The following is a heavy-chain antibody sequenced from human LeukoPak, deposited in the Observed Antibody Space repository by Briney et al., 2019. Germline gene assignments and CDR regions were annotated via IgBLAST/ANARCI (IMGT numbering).Heavy chain of an antibody. V-gene: IGHV4-39*01. CDR1: GGSISSSSYY. J-gene: IGHJ5*02. D-gene: IGHD6-13*01. CDR3: ARAWYSSWDLHWFDP. Sequence: PSETLSLTCTVSGGSISSSSYYWGWIRQPPGKGLEWIGSIYYSGSTYYNPSLKSRVTISVDTSKNQFSLKVSSVTAADTAVYYCARAWYSSWDLHWFDPWGQGTLVTVSS. CDR2: IYYSGST.